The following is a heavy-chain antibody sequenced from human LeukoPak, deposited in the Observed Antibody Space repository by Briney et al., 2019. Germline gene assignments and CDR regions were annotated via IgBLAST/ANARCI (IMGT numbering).Heavy chain of an antibody. CDR2: ISSNGGST. CDR3: ARGFCSGATCYRYFDY. CDR1: GFTFSSYT. V-gene: IGHV3-64*01. J-gene: IGHJ4*02. Sequence: TGGSLRLSCAASGFTFSSYTMHWVRQAPGKGLEYVSAISSNGGSTYYVNSVKGRFTISRDDSKNTLYLQMGSLRVEDMAVYYCARGFCSGATCYRYFDYWGQGTLVTVSS. D-gene: IGHD2-2*01.